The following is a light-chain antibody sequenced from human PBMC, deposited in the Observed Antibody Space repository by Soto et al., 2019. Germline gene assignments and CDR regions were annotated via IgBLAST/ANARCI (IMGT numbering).Light chain of an antibody. CDR3: QQYYSCTWT. CDR1: QIVSNI. Sequence: DIQMTQSPSSLSASVGDRVTITSRASQIVSNIFAWSQQKPGRAPKLLXXDISNLASGVPSTFRGSGSGAATEFTRTISSLQADDAATDYCQQYYSCTWTFGQGTQVDI. V-gene: IGKV1-5*01. J-gene: IGKJ1*01. CDR2: DIS.